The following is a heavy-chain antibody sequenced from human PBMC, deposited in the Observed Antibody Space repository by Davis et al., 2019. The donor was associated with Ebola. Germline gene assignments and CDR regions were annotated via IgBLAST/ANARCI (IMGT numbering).Heavy chain of an antibody. CDR3: ARSSIAARPGYYYGMDV. V-gene: IGHV3-21*01. CDR1: GFTFSSYS. D-gene: IGHD6-6*01. Sequence: PGGSLRLSCAASGFTFSSYSMNWVRQAPGKGLEWVSSISSSSSYIYYADSVKGRFTIPRDNAKNSLYLQMNSLRAEDTAVYYCARSSIAARPGYYYGMDVWGQGTTVTVSS. J-gene: IGHJ6*02. CDR2: ISSSSSYI.